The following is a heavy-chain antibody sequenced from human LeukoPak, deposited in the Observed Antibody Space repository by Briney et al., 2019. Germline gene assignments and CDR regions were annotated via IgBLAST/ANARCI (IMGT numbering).Heavy chain of an antibody. CDR1: GFTFSSYG. D-gene: IGHD3-10*01. Sequence: AGGSLRLSCAASGFTFSSYGMHWVRQAPGKGLEWVAVISYDGSNKYYADSVKGRFTISRDNSKNTLYLQMNSLRAEDTAVYYCARSGGPYYYGSGSYYNVAYWGQGTLVTVSS. CDR2: ISYDGSNK. CDR3: ARSGGPYYYGSGSYYNVAY. V-gene: IGHV3-30*03. J-gene: IGHJ4*02.